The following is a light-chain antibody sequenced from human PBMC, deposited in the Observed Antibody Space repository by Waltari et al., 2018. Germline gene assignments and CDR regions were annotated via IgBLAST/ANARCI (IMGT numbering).Light chain of an antibody. CDR1: AFSTKY. CDR3: YSTDFSGHDRV. J-gene: IGLJ3*02. V-gene: IGLV3-10*01. Sequence: SYELTQPPSVSVSPGQTARITCSGDAFSTKYAYWYQQKSGQAPVLVIYEDIKRPTGIPERFSGSRSGTTATLTISGAHVDDEADYYCYSTDFSGHDRVFGGGTKLTIL. CDR2: EDI.